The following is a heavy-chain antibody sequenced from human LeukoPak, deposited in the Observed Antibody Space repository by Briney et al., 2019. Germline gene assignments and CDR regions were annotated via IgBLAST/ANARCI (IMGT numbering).Heavy chain of an antibody. CDR1: GASISSGGYF. CDR3: ARDIVVVPAATLAGFDI. Sequence: SQTLSLTCTVFGASISSGGYFWSWIRQHPEKGLEWIGYIYSSGSTYYNPSLRSRVTMSVDTSKNHFSLKLSSVTAADTAVYYCARDIVVVPAATLAGFDIWGQGTMVTVSS. CDR2: IYSSGST. V-gene: IGHV4-31*03. J-gene: IGHJ3*02. D-gene: IGHD2-2*01.